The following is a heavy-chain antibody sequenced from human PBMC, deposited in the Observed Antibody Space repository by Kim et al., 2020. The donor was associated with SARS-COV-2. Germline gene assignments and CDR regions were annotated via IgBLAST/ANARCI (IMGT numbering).Heavy chain of an antibody. J-gene: IGHJ6*02. D-gene: IGHD6-13*01. V-gene: IGHV6-1*01. Sequence: SQTLSLTCAISGDSVSSNSAAWNWIRQSPSRGLEWLGRTYYRSKWYNDYAVSVKSRITINPDTSKNQFSLQLNSVTPEDTAVYYCARDEEQQLVLGGAPRYYYYGMDVWGQGTTVTVSS. CDR1: GDSVSSNSAA. CDR2: TYYRSKWYN. CDR3: ARDEEQQLVLGGAPRYYYYGMDV.